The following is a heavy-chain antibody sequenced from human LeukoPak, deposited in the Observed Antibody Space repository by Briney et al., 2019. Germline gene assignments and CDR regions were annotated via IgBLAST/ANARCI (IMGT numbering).Heavy chain of an antibody. J-gene: IGHJ4*02. CDR3: ARGYTAPDY. CDR2: IKQEGSEM. CDR1: GLTFSRYW. V-gene: IGHV3-7*01. Sequence: GGSLRLSCAVSGLTFSRYWMTWVRQAPGKGLEWVASIKQEGSEMNYVDSVKGRFTLSRDNAKNSLYLQMNSLRAEDTAVYYCARGYTAPDYWGQGTLVTVSS. D-gene: IGHD5-18*01.